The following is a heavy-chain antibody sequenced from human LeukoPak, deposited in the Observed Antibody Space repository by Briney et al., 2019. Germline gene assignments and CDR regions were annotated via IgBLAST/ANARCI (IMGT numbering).Heavy chain of an antibody. V-gene: IGHV1-8*01. Sequence: EASVKVSCKASGYTFTSYDINWVRQATGQGLEWLGWMNPNSGNTGYAQKFQGRVTMTRNTSISIAYMELSSLRSEDTAVYYCARKGRNSSGWFPFDYWGQGTLVTVSS. CDR1: GYTFTSYD. CDR3: ARKGRNSSGWFPFDY. D-gene: IGHD6-19*01. J-gene: IGHJ4*02. CDR2: MNPNSGNT.